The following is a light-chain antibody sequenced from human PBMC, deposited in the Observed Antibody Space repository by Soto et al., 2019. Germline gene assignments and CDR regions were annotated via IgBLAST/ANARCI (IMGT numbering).Light chain of an antibody. CDR2: GAS. J-gene: IGKJ2*01. CDR1: QSISSY. CDR3: QRSGSSPGT. Sequence: EIVLTQSPGTLSLSPGERATLSCRASQSISSYLAWYQQKPGQAPRLLIYGASSRATGIPDRFSGSGSGTDFSLTITRLQPADFAGYCCQRSGSSPGTFGQATKLEIK. V-gene: IGKV3-20*01.